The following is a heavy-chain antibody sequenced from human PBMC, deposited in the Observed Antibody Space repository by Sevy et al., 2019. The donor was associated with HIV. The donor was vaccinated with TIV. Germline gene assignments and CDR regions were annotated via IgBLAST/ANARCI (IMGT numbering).Heavy chain of an antibody. J-gene: IGHJ3*02. D-gene: IGHD2-21*02. V-gene: IGHV1-2*02. CDR2: MKPNIGDT. Sequence: ASVKVSCEASGYTFTASYIHWVRQAPGQGLEWLGWMKPNIGDTHYAQKFQGKVTMTRDTSITTAYMEWGRLTSDDTAVYYCARDKPYTPQCGGDYGMDIWGQGTMVTVSS. CDR3: ARDKPYTPQCGGDYGMDI. CDR1: GYTFTASY.